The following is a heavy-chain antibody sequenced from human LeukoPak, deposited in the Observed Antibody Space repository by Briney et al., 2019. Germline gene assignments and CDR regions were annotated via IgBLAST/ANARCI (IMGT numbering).Heavy chain of an antibody. V-gene: IGHV4-34*01. Sequence: SETLSLTCAVYGGSFSGYYWSWIRQPPGKGLEWIGEINHSGSTNYNPSLKSRVTISVDTSKNQFSLKLSSVTAADTAVYYCAREVVGYCSSTSCYIVMGLTYYGMDVWGQGTTVTVSS. CDR2: INHSGST. D-gene: IGHD2-2*02. J-gene: IGHJ6*02. CDR3: AREVVGYCSSTSCYIVMGLTYYGMDV. CDR1: GGSFSGYY.